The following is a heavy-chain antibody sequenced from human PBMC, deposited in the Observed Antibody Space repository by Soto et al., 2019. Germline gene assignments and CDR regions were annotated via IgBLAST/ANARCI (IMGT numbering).Heavy chain of an antibody. D-gene: IGHD4-17*01. Sequence: QVHLVESGGGVVQPGRSLRLSCAVSGFTFSSYAMHWVRQAPGKGLEWVAVISYDGDNKYYPDSVKGRFSISRDISKYTLYLQMNSLREEDTAVFYCARGGEGDFGVQGCDYWGQGTLVAVSS. CDR2: ISYDGDNK. CDR3: ARGGEGDFGVQGCDY. CDR1: GFTFSSYA. J-gene: IGHJ4*02. V-gene: IGHV3-30-3*01.